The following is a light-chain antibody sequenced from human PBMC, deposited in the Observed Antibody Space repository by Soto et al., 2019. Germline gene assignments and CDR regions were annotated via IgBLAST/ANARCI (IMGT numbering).Light chain of an antibody. Sequence: DIHMTQAPSTLSASVGDRVTMTCRASQSISTWLAWYQQKPGKAPKLLIYKASTLKSGVPSRFSGSGSGTEFTLTISSLQPDDFATYYCQHYNSYSEAFGQGTKVDI. CDR3: QHYNSYSEA. CDR2: KAS. J-gene: IGKJ1*01. V-gene: IGKV1-5*03. CDR1: QSISTW.